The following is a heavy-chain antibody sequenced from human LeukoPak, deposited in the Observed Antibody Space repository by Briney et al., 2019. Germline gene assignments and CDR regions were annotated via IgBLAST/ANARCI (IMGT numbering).Heavy chain of an antibody. Sequence: SGPALVKPTQSLTLTCSFSGFSLSTKKMCVSWIRQPLGRALEWLALIDGDDDKYYRPSLKTRLTVSKDTSKNQVVLIMTNMDPVDTATYYCARTCSGSRDINFDYWGQGTLVTVSS. CDR3: ARTCSGSRDINFDY. V-gene: IGHV2-70*01. D-gene: IGHD6-13*01. J-gene: IGHJ4*02. CDR2: IDGDDDK. CDR1: GFSLSTKKMC.